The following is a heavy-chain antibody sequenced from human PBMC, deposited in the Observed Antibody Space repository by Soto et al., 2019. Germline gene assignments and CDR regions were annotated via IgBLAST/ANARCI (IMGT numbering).Heavy chain of an antibody. CDR3: ARDQGYVGFDN. V-gene: IGHV3-74*01. D-gene: IGHD5-12*01. Sequence: EVQLVESGGGLVQPGGSLRLSCAASGFTFSRYWMHWVRQAPGKGLVWVSRINSDGSSTNYADSVKGRFTISRDNAKNTVYLQMNSLSAEDTAVYYCARDQGYVGFDNWGQGTLLTVSS. CDR2: INSDGSST. CDR1: GFTFSRYW. J-gene: IGHJ4*02.